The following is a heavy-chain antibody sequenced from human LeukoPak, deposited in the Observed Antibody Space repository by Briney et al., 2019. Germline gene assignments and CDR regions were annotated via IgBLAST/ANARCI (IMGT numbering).Heavy chain of an antibody. D-gene: IGHD3-10*01. CDR1: GFTFGSFV. J-gene: IGHJ4*02. V-gene: IGHV3-30-3*01. CDR2: ISYDGSDK. Sequence: GGSLRLSCAASGFTFGSFVIHWVRQAPGKGLEWVAIISYDGSDKNYADSVKGRFTISRDNSKNTLYLQMNSLRAEDTAVYYCARDSRDQYGSGSFNFDYWGQGTLVTVSP. CDR3: ARDSRDQYGSGSFNFDY.